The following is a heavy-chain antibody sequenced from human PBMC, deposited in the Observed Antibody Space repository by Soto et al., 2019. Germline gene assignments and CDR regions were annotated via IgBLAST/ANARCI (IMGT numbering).Heavy chain of an antibody. D-gene: IGHD4-4*01. CDR2: IYYSGST. CDR3: ARHWANTVADFDY. Sequence: PSETLSLTCTVSGGSISSSSYYWGWIRQPPGKGLEWIGSIYYSGSTYYNPSLKSRVTISVDTSKNQFSLKLSSVTAADTAVYYCARHWANTVADFDYWGQGTLVTVSS. J-gene: IGHJ4*02. V-gene: IGHV4-39*01. CDR1: GGSISSSSYY.